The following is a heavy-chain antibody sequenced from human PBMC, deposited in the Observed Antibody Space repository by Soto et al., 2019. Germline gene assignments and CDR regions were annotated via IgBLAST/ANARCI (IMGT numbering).Heavy chain of an antibody. Sequence: ASVKVSCKASGYTFTGYYMHWVRQAPGQGLEWMGWINPNSGGTNYAQKFQGWVTMTRDTSISTAYMELSRLRSDDMAVYYCARGREDYGDYGDAFDIWGQGTMVTVSS. J-gene: IGHJ3*02. D-gene: IGHD4-17*01. CDR1: GYTFTGYY. CDR2: INPNSGGT. CDR3: ARGREDYGDYGDAFDI. V-gene: IGHV1-2*04.